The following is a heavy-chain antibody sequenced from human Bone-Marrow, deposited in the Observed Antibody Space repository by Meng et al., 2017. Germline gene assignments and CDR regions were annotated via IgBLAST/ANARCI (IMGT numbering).Heavy chain of an antibody. CDR3: ARVAYRWGGDCSYFDY. J-gene: IGHJ4*02. V-gene: IGHV4-4*02. D-gene: IGHD2-21*02. CDR1: CGSISSSNW. CDR2: MYHSGTT. Sequence: QVQLQESGPGLVKPSGTLSLTCAVSCGSISSSNWWNWFRQPPGKGLEWIGEMYHSGTTSYNPSLKSRSTISVDKSKNQFSLKLSSVTAADTAVYYCARVAYRWGGDCSYFDYWGQGTLVTVSS.